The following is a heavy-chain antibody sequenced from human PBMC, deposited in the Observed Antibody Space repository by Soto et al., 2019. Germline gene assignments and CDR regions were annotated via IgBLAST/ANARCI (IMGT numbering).Heavy chain of an antibody. CDR3: ARAAGPYYYYYGMDV. Sequence: SETLSLTCTVSGGSISSYYWSWIRQPPGKGLEWIGYIYYSGSTNYNPSLKSRVTISVDTSKNQFSLKLSSVTAADTAVYYCARAAGPYYYYYGMDVWGQGTTVTV. CDR2: IYYSGST. V-gene: IGHV4-59*01. CDR1: GGSISSYY. D-gene: IGHD6-13*01. J-gene: IGHJ6*02.